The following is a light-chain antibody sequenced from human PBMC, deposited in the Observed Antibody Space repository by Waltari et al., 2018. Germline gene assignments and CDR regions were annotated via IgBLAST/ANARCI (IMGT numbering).Light chain of an antibody. CDR2: VAS. CDR3: QQYGISPGT. J-gene: IGKJ2*01. V-gene: IGKV3-20*01. CDR1: QSVSRSY. Sequence: EIVLTQSPGTLSLSPGERAPLPCRASQSVSRSYLAWYQQKPGQAPSLLIYVASSRATGVPDRFRGSGSGTDFTLTISRLEPEDFAVYYCQQYGISPGTLGQGTKLEIK.